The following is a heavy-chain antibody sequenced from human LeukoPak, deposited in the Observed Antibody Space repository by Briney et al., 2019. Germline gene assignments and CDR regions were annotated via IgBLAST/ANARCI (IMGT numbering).Heavy chain of an antibody. CDR1: GFTFDDYA. CDR3: ARDSYSGTHIRDWFDP. Sequence: KPGGSLRLSCAASGFTFDDYAMHWVRQAPGKGLEWVSGISWNSGSIGYADSVKGRFTISRDNAKNSLYLQMNSLRAEDTAVYYCARDSYSGTHIRDWFDPWGQGTLVTVSS. V-gene: IGHV3-9*01. J-gene: IGHJ5*02. CDR2: ISWNSGSI. D-gene: IGHD1-26*01.